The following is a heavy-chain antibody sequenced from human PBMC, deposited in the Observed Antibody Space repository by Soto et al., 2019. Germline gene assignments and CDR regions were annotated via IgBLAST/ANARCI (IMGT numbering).Heavy chain of an antibody. Sequence: QVQLVESGGGVVQPGMSLRLSCAASGFTFTTYAMHWVRQAPGKGLEWVAVIWYDGSNKYYADSVKGRFTISRDNSKNTLYLQMNNLSAEDTAVYYCVRVQSMDGFDHWGQGTLVTVS. CDR3: VRVQSMDGFDH. D-gene: IGHD2-2*03. V-gene: IGHV3-33*01. J-gene: IGHJ4*02. CDR1: GFTFTTYA. CDR2: IWYDGSNK.